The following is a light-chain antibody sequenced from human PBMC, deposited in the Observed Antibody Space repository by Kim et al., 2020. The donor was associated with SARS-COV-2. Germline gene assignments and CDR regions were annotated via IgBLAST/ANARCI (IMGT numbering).Light chain of an antibody. Sequence: VALGQTARITCGGKNIGSENVHGYQQNPGQAPVLVIYRNNNRPSGIPERFSGSNSGNTATLTISTAQAGDEADYYCQVWDSSTGVFGGGTQLTVL. V-gene: IGLV3-9*01. CDR2: RNN. CDR1: NIGSEN. CDR3: QVWDSSTGV. J-gene: IGLJ3*02.